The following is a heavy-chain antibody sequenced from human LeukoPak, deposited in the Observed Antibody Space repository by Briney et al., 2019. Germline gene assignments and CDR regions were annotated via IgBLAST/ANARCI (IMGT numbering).Heavy chain of an antibody. Sequence: SETLSLTCAVSGGSISSIYYYWGWIRQPPGKGLEWIGSIYYSGRSHYNPSLNSRVTISVDTSKNQFSLKLSSVTAADTAVYYCATSPYYYGSGTYYNPLFFHYWGQGTLVTVSS. CDR1: GGSISSIYYY. J-gene: IGHJ4*02. CDR3: ATSPYYYGSGTYYNPLFFHY. CDR2: IYYSGRS. D-gene: IGHD3-10*01. V-gene: IGHV4-39*01.